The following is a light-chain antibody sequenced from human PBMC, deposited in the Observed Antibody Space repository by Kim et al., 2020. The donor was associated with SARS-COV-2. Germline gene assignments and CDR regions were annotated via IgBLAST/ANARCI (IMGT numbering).Light chain of an antibody. CDR1: SSSIGDYP. V-gene: IGLV1-44*01. J-gene: IGLJ3*02. CDR3: ATWDDNLYGRV. CDR2: GDD. Sequence: QSVLTQPPSVSGNPGQRVTISCSGSSSSIGDYPVSWYQQLPGMAPKLIIYGDDQRPSGVPDRISGSTAGTSATLAISGLQSGDDGDYFCATWDDNLYGRVFGGGTQLTVL.